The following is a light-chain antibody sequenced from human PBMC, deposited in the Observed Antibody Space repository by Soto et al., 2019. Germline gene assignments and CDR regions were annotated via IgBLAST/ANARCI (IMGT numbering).Light chain of an antibody. CDR2: DVS. J-gene: IGKJ1*01. V-gene: IGKV1-5*01. CDR1: QSISGW. CDR3: QQYHRYST. Sequence: DLQRTQSPSTLSASVGDRVTITCRASQSISGWLAWYQQKPGKAPKLLIYDVSTLDSGVPSRFSGSASGTEFTLTISSLESDDFATYYCQQYHRYSTFGQGTKV.